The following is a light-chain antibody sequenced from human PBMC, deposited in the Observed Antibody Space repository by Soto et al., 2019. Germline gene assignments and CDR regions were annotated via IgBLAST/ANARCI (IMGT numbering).Light chain of an antibody. CDR1: QSVGTK. V-gene: IGKV3-15*01. J-gene: IGKJ1*01. CDR3: QQYSSWLWT. Sequence: IVITQSPATLSVSPGERANLSCRASQSVGTKLAWYRQTPGQAPRLLIYGASNRATGVPARISGSVSGTEFTLTIASLQSEDFAVYYCQQYSSWLWTFGQGTKVDIK. CDR2: GAS.